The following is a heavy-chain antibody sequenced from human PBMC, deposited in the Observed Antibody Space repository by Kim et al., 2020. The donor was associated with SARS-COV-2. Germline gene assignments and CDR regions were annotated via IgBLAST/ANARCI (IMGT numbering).Heavy chain of an antibody. Sequence: NYNPSLKSRVTRSVDTSKNQFSLKLSSVTAADTAVYYCARVTWGAAAWENWGQGTLVTVSS. J-gene: IGHJ4*02. D-gene: IGHD6-13*01. V-gene: IGHV4-34*01. CDR3: ARVTWGAAAWEN.